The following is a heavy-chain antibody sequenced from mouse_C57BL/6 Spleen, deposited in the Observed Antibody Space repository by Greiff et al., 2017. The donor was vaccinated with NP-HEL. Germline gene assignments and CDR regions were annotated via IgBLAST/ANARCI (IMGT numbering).Heavy chain of an antibody. CDR3: AREEDTTVVDYAMDY. CDR2: IYPGDGDT. D-gene: IGHD1-1*01. CDR1: GYAFSSSW. V-gene: IGHV1-82*01. Sequence: VQLQESGPELVKPGASVKISCKASGYAFSSSWMNWVKQRPGKGLEWIGRIYPGDGDTNYNGKFKGKATLTADKSSSTAYLQLSSLTSEDSAVYFCAREEDTTVVDYAMDYWGQGTSVTVSS. J-gene: IGHJ4*01.